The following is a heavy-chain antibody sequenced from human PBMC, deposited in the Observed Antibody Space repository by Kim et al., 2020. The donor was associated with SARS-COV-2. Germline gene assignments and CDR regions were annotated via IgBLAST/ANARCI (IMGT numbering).Heavy chain of an antibody. Sequence: GGSLRLSCAASGFTVSSNYMSWVRQAPGKGLEWVSVIYSGGSTYYADSVKGRFTISRDNSKNTLYLQMNSLRAEDTAVYYCASRGGHGSGSYYNGGYYYYGMDVWGQGTTVTVSS. V-gene: IGHV3-66*01. CDR3: ASRGGHGSGSYYNGGYYYYGMDV. CDR1: GFTVSSNY. J-gene: IGHJ6*02. CDR2: IYSGGST. D-gene: IGHD3-10*01.